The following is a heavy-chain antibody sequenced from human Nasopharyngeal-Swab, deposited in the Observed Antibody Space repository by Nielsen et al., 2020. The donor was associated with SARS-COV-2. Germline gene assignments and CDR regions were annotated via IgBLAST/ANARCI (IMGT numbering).Heavy chain of an antibody. CDR3: ARAGTSDYYYYGMDV. CDR2: INWNGGST. Sequence: GGSLRLSCAASGFTFDDYGMSWVPQAPGKGLEWVSGINWNGGSTGYADSVKGRFTISRDNAKNSLYLQMNSLRAEDTALYHCARAGTSDYYYYGMDVWGQGTTVTVSS. D-gene: IGHD6-13*01. J-gene: IGHJ6*02. CDR1: GFTFDDYG. V-gene: IGHV3-20*01.